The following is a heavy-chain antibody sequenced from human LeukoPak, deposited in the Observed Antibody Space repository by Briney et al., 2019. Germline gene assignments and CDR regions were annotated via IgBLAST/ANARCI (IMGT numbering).Heavy chain of an antibody. CDR3: ARGGKPAAPFGYMDV. CDR1: GYTFIIYG. CDR2: ISADNGNT. Sequence: ASVKVSCKASGYTFIIYGISWVRQAPGQGLEWMGWISADNGNTNYAQKLQGRLTMTTDTSTSTAYMELRSLRSDDTAVYYCARGGKPAAPFGYMDVWGKGTTVTVSS. V-gene: IGHV1-18*01. D-gene: IGHD2-2*01. J-gene: IGHJ6*03.